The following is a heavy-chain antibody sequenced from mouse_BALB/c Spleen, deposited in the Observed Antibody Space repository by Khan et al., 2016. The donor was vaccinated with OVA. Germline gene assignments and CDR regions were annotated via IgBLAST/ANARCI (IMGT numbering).Heavy chain of an antibody. Sequence: QVQLQQSGPGLVAPSQSLSITCTVSGFSLSNYGIHWVRQPPGKGLEWLGVIWTGGITNYNSALMSRLIISKDNSKSQVFLKMNRLQTDDTAIYYCARSYDYVVGGFAYWGQGTLVTVSA. CDR3: ARSYDYVVGGFAY. CDR2: IWTGGIT. V-gene: IGHV2-9*02. D-gene: IGHD2-4*01. CDR1: GFSLSNYG. J-gene: IGHJ3*01.